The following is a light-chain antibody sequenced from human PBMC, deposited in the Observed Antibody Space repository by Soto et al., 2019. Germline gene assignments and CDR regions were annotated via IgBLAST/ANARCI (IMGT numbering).Light chain of an antibody. V-gene: IGKV3-15*01. CDR3: QHYKTWPLA. CDR2: DAY. J-gene: IGKJ4*01. Sequence: EIVMTQSPATLSVSPGERVTLTCRASQGVGSTLAWYRQQPGQAPRILIYDAYIRATGVPARFSGSGAGTEFTLTISSLQSEDFAVYYCQHYKTWPLAFGGGTKVDIK. CDR1: QGVGST.